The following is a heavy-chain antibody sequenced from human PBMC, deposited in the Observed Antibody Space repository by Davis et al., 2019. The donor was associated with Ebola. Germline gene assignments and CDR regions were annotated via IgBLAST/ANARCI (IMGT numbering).Heavy chain of an antibody. V-gene: IGHV3-9*01. J-gene: IGHJ6*02. CDR2: ISWNSGSI. CDR1: GFTFDDYA. D-gene: IGHD6-6*01. CDR3: ARDDGKYARSSGMDV. Sequence: GGSLRLSCAASGFTFDDYAMHWVRQAPGKGLEWVSGISWNSGSIGYADSVKGRFTISRDNAKNSLYLQMNSLRADDTAVYYCARDDGKYARSSGMDVWGRGTTVTVSS.